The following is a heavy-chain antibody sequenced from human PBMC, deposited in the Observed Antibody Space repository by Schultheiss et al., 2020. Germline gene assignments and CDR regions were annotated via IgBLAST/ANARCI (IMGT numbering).Heavy chain of an antibody. CDR2: ISYDGSNK. D-gene: IGHD2-15*01. J-gene: IGHJ6*02. V-gene: IGHV3-30*18. Sequence: GESLKISCAASGFTFSSYGMHWVRQAPGKGLEWVAVISYDGSNKYYADSVKGRFTISRDNSKNTLYLQMNSLRAEDTAVYYCAKDSVDCSGGRCYEGDYYYGMDVWGQGTTVNVFS. CDR3: AKDSVDCSGGRCYEGDYYYGMDV. CDR1: GFTFSSYG.